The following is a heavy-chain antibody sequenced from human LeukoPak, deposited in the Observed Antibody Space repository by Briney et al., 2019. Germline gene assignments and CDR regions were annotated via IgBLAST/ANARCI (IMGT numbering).Heavy chain of an antibody. CDR2: IWYDGSNK. Sequence: HPGGSLRLSCAASGFTFSSYGMPWVRQAPGKGLEWVAVIWYDGSNKYYADSVKGRFTISRDNSKNTLYLQMNSLRAEDTAVYYCAKFMVRGVNALYYYGMDVWGQGTTVTVSS. D-gene: IGHD3-10*01. CDR1: GFTFSSYG. CDR3: AKFMVRGVNALYYYGMDV. V-gene: IGHV3-33*06. J-gene: IGHJ6*02.